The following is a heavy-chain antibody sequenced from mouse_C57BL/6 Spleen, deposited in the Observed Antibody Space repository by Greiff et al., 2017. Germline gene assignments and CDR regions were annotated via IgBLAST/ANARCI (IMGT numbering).Heavy chain of an antibody. CDR1: GYTFTSYW. D-gene: IGHD2-4*01. V-gene: IGHV1-52*01. CDR2: IDPSDSET. Sequence: QVQLQQPGAELVRPGSSVKLSCKASGYTFTSYWMHWVKQRPIQGLEWIGNIDPSDSETHYNQKFKDKATLTVDKSSSTAYMQLSSLTSEDSAVXYCAGSLYDYGGRAWFAYWGQGTLVTVSA. J-gene: IGHJ3*01. CDR3: AGSLYDYGGRAWFAY.